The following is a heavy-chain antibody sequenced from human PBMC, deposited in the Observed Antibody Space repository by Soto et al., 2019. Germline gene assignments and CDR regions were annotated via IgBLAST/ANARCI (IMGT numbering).Heavy chain of an antibody. CDR3: ARGVLRFLQWFAP. V-gene: IGHV4-61*01. J-gene: IGHJ5*02. CDR2: VYYSGST. Sequence: QVQLQESGPGLVKPSETLSLTCTVSGASVNSENYYWSWIRQPPGKGLEWIGYVYYSGSTNYNPSLTSRATISLDTYKNQFSLKMTSMTSADTAFYYCARGVLRFLQWFAPWGQGTLVTVSS. CDR1: GASVNSENYY. D-gene: IGHD3-3*01.